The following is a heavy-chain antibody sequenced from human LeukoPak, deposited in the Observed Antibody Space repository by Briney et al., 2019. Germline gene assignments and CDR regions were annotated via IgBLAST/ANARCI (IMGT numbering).Heavy chain of an antibody. CDR1: GYTLTELS. CDR3: ASSIAAAGYYWYFDL. D-gene: IGHD6-13*01. CDR2: FDPEDGET. Sequence: ASVTVSCKVSGYTLTELSMHWVRQAPGKGLEWMGGFDPEDGETIYAQKFQGRVTMTEDTSTDTAYMELSSLRSEDTAVYYCASSIAAAGYYWYFDLWGRGTLVTVSS. J-gene: IGHJ2*01. V-gene: IGHV1-24*01.